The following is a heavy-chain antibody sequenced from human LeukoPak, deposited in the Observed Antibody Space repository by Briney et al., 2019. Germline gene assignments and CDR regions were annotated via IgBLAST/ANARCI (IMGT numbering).Heavy chain of an antibody. CDR1: GFTFSSYA. D-gene: IGHD2-2*02. CDR2: ISYDGSNK. V-gene: IGHV3-30-3*01. Sequence: GGSLRLSCAASGFTFSSYAVHWVRQAPGKGLEWVAVISYDGSNKYYADSVKGRFTISRDNSKNTLYLQMNSLRAEDTAMYYCARDSRLVVVPAAIPLGYYFDYWGQGTLVTVSS. J-gene: IGHJ4*02. CDR3: ARDSRLVVVPAAIPLGYYFDY.